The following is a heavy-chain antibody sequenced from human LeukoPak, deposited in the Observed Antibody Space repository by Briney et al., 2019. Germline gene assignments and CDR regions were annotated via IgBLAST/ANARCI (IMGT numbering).Heavy chain of an antibody. CDR1: GIPIADFA. Sequence: GGSLRLSCLASGIPIADFAMHWVRQAPGQGLEWVSAISGSAGTSYYADAVKGRFTISRDNYKYALYLQMNKPRGYNTAVYYCARARYASSWYFGDYWGQGTLVTVSS. CDR2: ISGSAGTS. J-gene: IGHJ4*02. CDR3: ARARYASSWYFGDY. D-gene: IGHD6-13*01. V-gene: IGHV3-23*01.